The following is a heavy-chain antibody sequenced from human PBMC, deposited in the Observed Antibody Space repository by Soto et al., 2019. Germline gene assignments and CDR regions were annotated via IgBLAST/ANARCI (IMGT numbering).Heavy chain of an antibody. D-gene: IGHD1-20*01. CDR2: ISYDGSNK. CDR3: NWFDP. Sequence: GGSLRLSCAASGFTFSSYGMHWVRQAPGKGLEWVAVISYDGSNKYYADSVKGRFTISRDNSKNTLYLQMNSLRAEDTAGIHYNWFDPWGQGTLVTVSS. J-gene: IGHJ5*02. CDR1: GFTFSSYG. V-gene: IGHV3-30*03.